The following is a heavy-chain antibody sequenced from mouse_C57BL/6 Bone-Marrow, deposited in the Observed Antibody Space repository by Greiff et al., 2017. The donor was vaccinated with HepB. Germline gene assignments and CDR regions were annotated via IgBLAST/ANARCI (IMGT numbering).Heavy chain of an antibody. V-gene: IGHV1-58*01. CDR3: ASDYYGSSPDVWFAY. Sequence: EVQLKESGAELVRPGSSVKMSCKTSGYTFTSYGINWVKQRPGQGLEWIGYIYIGNGYTEYNEKFKGKATLTSDTSSSTAYMQLSSLTSEDSAIYFCASDYYGSSPDVWFAYWGQGTLVTVSA. CDR2: IYIGNGYT. CDR1: GYTFTSYG. D-gene: IGHD1-1*01. J-gene: IGHJ3*01.